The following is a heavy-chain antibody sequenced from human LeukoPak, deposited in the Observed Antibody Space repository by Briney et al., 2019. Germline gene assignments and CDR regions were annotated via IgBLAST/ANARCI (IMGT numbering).Heavy chain of an antibody. Sequence: GGSLRLSCAASGFTFSSYAMSWLRQAPGKGLEWVSAISGSDRSTYYADSVKGRFTISRDNSKNTLYMQMNSLRAEDTAVYYCAKDDDGSGSYPSFHYWGQGTLVTVSS. CDR3: AKDDDGSGSYPSFHY. D-gene: IGHD3-10*01. J-gene: IGHJ4*02. CDR2: ISGSDRST. CDR1: GFTFSSYA. V-gene: IGHV3-23*01.